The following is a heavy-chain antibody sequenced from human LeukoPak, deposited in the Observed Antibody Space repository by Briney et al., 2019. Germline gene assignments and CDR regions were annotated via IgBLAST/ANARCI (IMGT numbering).Heavy chain of an antibody. CDR3: AKLPGQLLRGTLDY. Sequence: PGGSLRLSCAASGFTFSSYAMSWVRQAPGKGLEWVSAISGSGGSTYYADSVKGRFTISRDNSKNTLYLQMNSLRAEDTAVYYCAKLPGQLLRGTLDYWGQGTLVTVSS. CDR2: ISGSGGST. D-gene: IGHD1-26*01. CDR1: GFTFSSYA. J-gene: IGHJ4*02. V-gene: IGHV3-23*01.